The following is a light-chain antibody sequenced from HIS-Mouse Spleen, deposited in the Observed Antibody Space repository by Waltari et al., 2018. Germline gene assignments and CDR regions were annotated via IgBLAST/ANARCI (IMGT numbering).Light chain of an antibody. CDR1: SSDVGSYNL. J-gene: IGLJ3*02. Sequence: QSALTQPASVSGSPGQSITISCTGTSSDVGSYNLVSWYQQHPGKAPQLMIYEGSKRPSGVSNRFSGSKSGNTASLTIPGLQAEDEADSYCCSYAGSSTWVFGGGTKLTVL. CDR2: EGS. V-gene: IGLV2-23*01. CDR3: CSYAGSSTWV.